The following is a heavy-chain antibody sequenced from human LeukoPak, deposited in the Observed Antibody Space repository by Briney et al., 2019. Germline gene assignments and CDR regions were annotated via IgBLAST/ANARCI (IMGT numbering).Heavy chain of an antibody. Sequence: SETLSLTCAVYGGSFSGYYWSWIRQPPGKGLEWIGEINHSGSTNYNPSLKSRVTISVDTSKNQFSLKLSSVTAADTAVYYCAREYSGYRGLFDPWGQGTLVTVSS. V-gene: IGHV4-34*01. D-gene: IGHD5-12*01. CDR2: INHSGST. CDR3: AREYSGYRGLFDP. J-gene: IGHJ5*02. CDR1: GGSFSGYY.